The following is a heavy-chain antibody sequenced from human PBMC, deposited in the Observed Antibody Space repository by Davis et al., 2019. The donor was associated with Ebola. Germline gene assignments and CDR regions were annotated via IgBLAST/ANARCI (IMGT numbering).Heavy chain of an antibody. D-gene: IGHD4-17*01. CDR3: ARLRMTMVTRKYYFDY. J-gene: IGHJ4*02. Sequence: SETLSLTCTVSGGSISSYYWSWIRQPPGKGLEWIGYIYYSGSTNYNPSLKSRVTISVDTSKNQFSLKLSSVTAADTAVYYCARLRMTMVTRKYYFDYWGQGTLVTVSS. CDR2: IYYSGST. V-gene: IGHV4-59*08. CDR1: GGSISSYY.